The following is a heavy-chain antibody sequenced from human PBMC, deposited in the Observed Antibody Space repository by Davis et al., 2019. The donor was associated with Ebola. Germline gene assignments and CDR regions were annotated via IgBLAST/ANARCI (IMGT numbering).Heavy chain of an antibody. CDR1: GFTFSSYW. CDR3: ARDLTEEWLRFRPWFDP. V-gene: IGHV3-7*01. Sequence: GESLKISCAASGFTFSSYWMSWVRQAPGKGLEWVANIKQDGSEKYYVDSVKGRFAISRDNAKNSLYLQMNSLRAEDTAVYYCARDLTEEWLRFRPWFDPWGQGTLVTVSS. J-gene: IGHJ5*02. CDR2: IKQDGSEK. D-gene: IGHD5-12*01.